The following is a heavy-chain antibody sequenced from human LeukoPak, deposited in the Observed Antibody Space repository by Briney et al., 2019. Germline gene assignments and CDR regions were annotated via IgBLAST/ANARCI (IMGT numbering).Heavy chain of an antibody. J-gene: IGHJ4*02. CDR1: GYTFTSYA. Sequence: ASVKVSCKASGYTFTSYAMNWVRQAPGQGLEWMGWINTNTGNPTYAQGFTGRFVFSLDTSVSTAYLQISSLKAEDTAVYYCARVLTGIAVAGTALDYWGQETLVTVSS. CDR3: ARVLTGIAVAGTALDY. V-gene: IGHV7-4-1*02. D-gene: IGHD6-19*01. CDR2: INTNTGNP.